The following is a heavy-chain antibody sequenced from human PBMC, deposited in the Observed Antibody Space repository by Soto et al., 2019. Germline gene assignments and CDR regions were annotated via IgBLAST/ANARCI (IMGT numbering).Heavy chain of an antibody. CDR1: GGSISSGGYY. V-gene: IGHV4-31*03. CDR2: IYYSGST. J-gene: IGHJ6*02. Sequence: NPSETLSLTCTVSGGSISSGGYYWSWIRQHPGKGLEWIGYIYYSGSTYYNPSLKSRVTISVDTSKNQFSLKLSSVTAADTAVYYCARLDCRSTSCSTGVRLVEWISDYYYYGMDVGGQGTTGTVAS. D-gene: IGHD2-2*01. CDR3: ARLDCRSTSCSTGVRLVEWISDYYYYGMDV.